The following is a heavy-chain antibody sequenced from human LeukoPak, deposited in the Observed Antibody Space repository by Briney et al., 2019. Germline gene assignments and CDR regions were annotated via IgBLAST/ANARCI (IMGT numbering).Heavy chain of an antibody. J-gene: IGHJ6*03. Sequence: SETLSLTCTVSGGSISTNTLYWGWVRQSPGKGLEWIGEIHHRGTTYYLPSLKSRVTMSVDTSKNQFSLKLSSVTAADTAVYFCARGRGYSYGPPYYYMDVWGKGTTVTVSS. V-gene: IGHV4-39*07. D-gene: IGHD5-18*01. CDR3: ARGRGYSYGPPYYYMDV. CDR2: IHHRGTT. CDR1: GGSISTNTLY.